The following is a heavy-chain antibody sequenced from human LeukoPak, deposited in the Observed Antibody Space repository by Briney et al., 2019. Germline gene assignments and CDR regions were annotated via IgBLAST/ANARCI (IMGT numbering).Heavy chain of an antibody. CDR3: TTDLECSSTSCYSYYYYGMDV. D-gene: IGHD2-2*01. Sequence: PGGSLRLSCAASGXXFSNAWMSWVRQAPXXXXXXXXRIKSKTXXXTTDYAAPVKGRFTISRDDSKNTLYLQMNSLKTEDTAVYYCTTDLECSSTSCYSYYYYGMDVWGQGTTVTVSS. CDR2: IKSKTXXXTT. V-gene: IGHV3-15*01. J-gene: IGHJ6*02. CDR1: GXXFSNAW.